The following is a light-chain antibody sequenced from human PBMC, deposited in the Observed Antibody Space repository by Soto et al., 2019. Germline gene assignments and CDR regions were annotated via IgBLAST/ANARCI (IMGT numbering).Light chain of an antibody. J-gene: IGKJ4*01. Sequence: DIQMTQSPSTLSASVGDRVTITCRASQSISSWLAWYQQKPGKAPKLLIYKASNLEVGVPSRFSGSGSGTEFTLTISSLQPDDFATYYCQHYNSYSLTFGGGTKVEMK. CDR1: QSISSW. CDR3: QHYNSYSLT. CDR2: KAS. V-gene: IGKV1-5*03.